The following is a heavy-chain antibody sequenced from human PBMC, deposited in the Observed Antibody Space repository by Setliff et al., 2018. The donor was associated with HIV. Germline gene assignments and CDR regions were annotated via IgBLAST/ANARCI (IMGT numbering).Heavy chain of an antibody. CDR3: ARDPFLAQGFWSGYYSDY. Sequence: GGSLRLSCAASGFTFSDYDMSWVRQAPGEGLEYVSAISGSADSLHYADSVKGRFTISRDNSKNTLSLQMNSLRAEDTAVYYCARDPFLAQGFWSGYYSDYWGQGTLVTVSS. CDR2: ISGSADSL. V-gene: IGHV3-23*01. CDR1: GFTFSDYD. D-gene: IGHD3-3*01. J-gene: IGHJ4*02.